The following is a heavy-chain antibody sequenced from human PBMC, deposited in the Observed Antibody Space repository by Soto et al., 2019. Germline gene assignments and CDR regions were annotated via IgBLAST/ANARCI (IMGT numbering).Heavy chain of an antibody. CDR1: GYSFTSYW. D-gene: IGHD1-20*01. CDR2: IYPGDSDT. V-gene: IGHV5-51*01. CDR3: ARAYNWNGDWFDP. Sequence: PGESLKISCKGSGYSFTSYWIGWVRQMPGKGLEWMGIIYPGDSDTRYSPSFQGQVTISADKSISTAYLQWSSLKASDTAVYYCARAYNWNGDWFDPWGQGTLVTVSS. J-gene: IGHJ5*02.